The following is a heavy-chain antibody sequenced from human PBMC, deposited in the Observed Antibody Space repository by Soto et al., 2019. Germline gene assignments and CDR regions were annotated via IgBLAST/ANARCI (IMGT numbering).Heavy chain of an antibody. V-gene: IGHV3-33*01. D-gene: IGHD3-10*01. J-gene: IGHJ4*02. CDR2: IWYDGSNK. CDR3: ARSMVRGVIHTYYFDY. Sequence: GGSLRLSCAASGFTFSSYGMHWVRQAPGKGLEWVAVIWYDGSNKYYADSVKGRFTISRDNSKNTLYLQMNSLRAEDTAVYYCARSMVRGVIHTYYFDYWGQGTLVTVSS. CDR1: GFTFSSYG.